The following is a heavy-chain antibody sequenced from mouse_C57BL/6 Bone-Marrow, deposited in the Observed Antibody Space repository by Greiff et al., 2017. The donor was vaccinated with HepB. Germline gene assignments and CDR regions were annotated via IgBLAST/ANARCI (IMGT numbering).Heavy chain of an antibody. CDR2: IHPNSGST. J-gene: IGHJ2*01. D-gene: IGHD2-4*01. CDR1: GYTFTSYW. V-gene: IGHV1-64*01. CDR3: ARAGMIKNYFDY. Sequence: QVQLQQPGAELVKPGASVKLSCKASGYTFTSYWMHWVKQRPGQGLEWIGMIHPNSGSTNYNEKLKSKATLTVDKSSSTAYMQLRSLTSEDSAVYYCARAGMIKNYFDYWGQGTTLTVSS.